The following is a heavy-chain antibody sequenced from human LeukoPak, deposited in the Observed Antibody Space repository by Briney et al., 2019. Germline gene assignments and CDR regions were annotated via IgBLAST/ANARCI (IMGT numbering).Heavy chain of an antibody. D-gene: IGHD3-10*01. CDR3: SRDSRVKHRYYYGSESYYNAYYYGKYV. Sequence: SSQSPSPTRTVSGGSPRSITYCSGCIRHPAKNWQEWIGSIPDSGGTYYNPSLRSRVTITVDTAKNQFSLKLSSVTAADTAVYYCSRDSRVKHRYYYGSESYYNAYYYGKYVWGQGTTVTVSS. V-gene: IGHV4-39*07. CDR2: IPDSGGT. CDR1: GGSPRSITYC. J-gene: IGHJ6*02.